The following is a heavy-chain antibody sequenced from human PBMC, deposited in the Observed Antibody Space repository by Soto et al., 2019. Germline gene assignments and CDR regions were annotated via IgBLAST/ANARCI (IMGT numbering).Heavy chain of an antibody. CDR1: GFTFSSYW. J-gene: IGHJ4*02. V-gene: IGHV3-7*01. CDR3: ARDDTHRYSSSWPD. CDR2: IKQDGSEK. D-gene: IGHD6-13*01. Sequence: PGGSLRLSCAASGFTFSSYWMSWVRQAPGKGLEWVANIKQDGSEKYYVDSVKGRFTISRDNAKNSLYLQMNSLRTEDTAVYYCARDDTHRYSSSWPDWGQGTLVTVSS.